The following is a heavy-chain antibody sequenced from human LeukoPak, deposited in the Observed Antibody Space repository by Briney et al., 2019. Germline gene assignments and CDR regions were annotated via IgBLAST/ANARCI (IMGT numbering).Heavy chain of an antibody. CDR2: IYTSGST. CDR3: ATLGYCSSTSCSHPR. J-gene: IGHJ4*02. V-gene: IGHV4-4*07. CDR1: GGSISSYY. Sequence: SETLSLTCTVSGGSISSYYWSWIRQPAGKGLEWIGRIYTSGSTNYNPSLKSRVTISVDTSKNQFSLKLSSVTAADTAVYYCATLGYCSSTSCSHPRWGQGTLVTVSS. D-gene: IGHD2-2*01.